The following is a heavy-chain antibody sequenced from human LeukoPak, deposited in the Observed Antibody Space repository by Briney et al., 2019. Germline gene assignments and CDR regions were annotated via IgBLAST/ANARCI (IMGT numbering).Heavy chain of an antibody. Sequence: GGSLRLSCAASGFTFSSYGMHWVRQAPGKGLEWVAVISHDGSNSYYADSVKGRFTISRDNSKNTLYLQMNSLRAEDTAVYYCARGYYYDSSGYGYFQHWGQGTLVTVSS. CDR3: ARGYYYDSSGYGYFQH. CDR1: GFTFSSYG. J-gene: IGHJ1*01. D-gene: IGHD3-22*01. V-gene: IGHV3-30*03. CDR2: ISHDGSNS.